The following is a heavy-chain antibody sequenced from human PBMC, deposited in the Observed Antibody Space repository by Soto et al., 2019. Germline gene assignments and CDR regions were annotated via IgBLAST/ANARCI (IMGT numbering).Heavy chain of an antibody. CDR2: IKSKTDGGTT. V-gene: IGHV3-15*07. Sequence: GGSLRLSCAASGFTFSNAWMNWVRQAPGKGLEWVGRIKSKTDGGTTDYAAPVKGRFTISRDDSKNTLYLQMNSLKTEDTAVYYCTTARGYYDSSGYYSYYFDYWGQGTLVTVSS. J-gene: IGHJ4*02. D-gene: IGHD3-22*01. CDR1: GFTFSNAW. CDR3: TTARGYYDSSGYYSYYFDY.